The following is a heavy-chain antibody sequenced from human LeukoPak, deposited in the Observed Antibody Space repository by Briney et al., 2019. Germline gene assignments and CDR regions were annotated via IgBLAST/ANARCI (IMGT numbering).Heavy chain of an antibody. CDR3: ASLPHYYDSSGDDY. J-gene: IGHJ4*02. D-gene: IGHD3-22*01. V-gene: IGHV3-21*05. Sequence: PGGSLRLSCAASGFTFSSYSMNWVRQAPGKGLEWVSYISSSSSYIYYADSVKGRFTISRDNAKNSLYLQMNSLRAEDTAVYYCASLPHYYDSSGDDYWGQGTLVTVSS. CDR2: ISSSSSYI. CDR1: GFTFSSYS.